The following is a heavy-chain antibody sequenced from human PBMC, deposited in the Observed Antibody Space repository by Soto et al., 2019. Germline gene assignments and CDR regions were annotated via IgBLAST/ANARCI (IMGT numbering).Heavy chain of an antibody. J-gene: IGHJ6*02. CDR2: ISAYNGNT. CDR3: ARDRGSSSLYYYYGMDV. CDR1: GYTFTSYG. V-gene: IGHV1-18*01. Sequence: QVQLVQSGAEVKKPGASVKVSCKASGYTFTSYGISWVRQAPGQGLEWMGWISAYNGNTNYAQKLQGRVTMTTDTSTSTAYMERRSLRSDDTAVYYGARDRGSSSLYYYYGMDVWGQVTTVTVSS. D-gene: IGHD6-13*01.